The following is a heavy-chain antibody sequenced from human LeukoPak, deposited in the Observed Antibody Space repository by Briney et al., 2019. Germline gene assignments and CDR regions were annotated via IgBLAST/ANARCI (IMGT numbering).Heavy chain of an antibody. D-gene: IGHD3-22*01. CDR1: GYTFTGYY. V-gene: IGHV1-2*02. CDR3: ARWGSGFKAYFDY. J-gene: IGHJ4*02. CDR2: INPNSGGT. Sequence: ASVKVSCKASGYTFTGYYMHWVRQAPGQGLEWMGWINPNSGGTNYAQKFQGRVTMTRDTSISTAYMELSTLRSDDTAVYYCARWGSGFKAYFDYWGQGILVTVSS.